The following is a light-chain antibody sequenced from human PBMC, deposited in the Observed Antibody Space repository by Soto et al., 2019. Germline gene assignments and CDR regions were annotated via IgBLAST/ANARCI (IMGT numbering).Light chain of an antibody. CDR2: TTN. CDR1: TGAVTSGNY. V-gene: IGLV7-43*01. CDR3: LLYYGGAQLV. J-gene: IGLJ3*02. Sequence: QTVVNQEPSLTVSPGGTVTLTCASRTGAVTSGNYASWFQQKPGQAPRTLIYTTNNKHSWTPARFSGSLLGGKAALTLSGVQPEDDAEYYSLLYYGGAQLVFGGGTQLTLL.